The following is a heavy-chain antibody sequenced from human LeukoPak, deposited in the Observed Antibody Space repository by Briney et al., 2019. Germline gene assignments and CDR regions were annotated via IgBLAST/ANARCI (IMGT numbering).Heavy chain of an antibody. J-gene: IGHJ5*02. V-gene: IGHV3-20*04. CDR1: GFTFDAYG. CDR3: ARMRGVGSSWYLNWFDP. D-gene: IGHD6-13*01. Sequence: GGSLRLSCAASGFTFDAYGMSWVRHAPGKGLEWVSGINWSGGSTVYADSVKGRFTISRDNATNSLYLQMNSLRAEDTALYYCARMRGVGSSWYLNWFDPWSQGTLVTVSS. CDR2: INWSGGST.